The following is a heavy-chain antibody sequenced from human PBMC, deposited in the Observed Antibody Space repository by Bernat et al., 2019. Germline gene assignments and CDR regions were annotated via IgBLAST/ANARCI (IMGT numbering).Heavy chain of an antibody. CDR1: GFTFSSYA. D-gene: IGHD3-22*01. J-gene: IGHJ4*02. CDR3: VKGGGNYDSRNLIFDY. Sequence: EVQLVESGGGLVQPGGSLRLSCSASGFTFSSYAMHWVRQAPGKGLEYVSAISSNGGSTYYAESVKGRFTISRDNSKNTLYLQMSSLRAEDTAVYYCVKGGGNYDSRNLIFDYWGQGTLVTVSS. CDR2: ISSNGGST. V-gene: IGHV3-64D*06.